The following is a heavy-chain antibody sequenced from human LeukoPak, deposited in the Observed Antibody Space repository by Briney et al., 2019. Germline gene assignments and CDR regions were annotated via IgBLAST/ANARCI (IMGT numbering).Heavy chain of an antibody. CDR3: VRWGDEWFAP. CDR2: VYYSGST. J-gene: IGHJ5*02. V-gene: IGHV4-39*01. CDR1: GGSISSPGFY. D-gene: IGHD1-26*01. Sequence: SETLSLTCTVSGGSISSPGFYWGWIRQSPGKGLDWIGSVYYSGSTYYNPSLKSRLTISVDTSKNQFSLKLTSVTAADTAVYYCVRWGDEWFAPWGQGTLVTVSS.